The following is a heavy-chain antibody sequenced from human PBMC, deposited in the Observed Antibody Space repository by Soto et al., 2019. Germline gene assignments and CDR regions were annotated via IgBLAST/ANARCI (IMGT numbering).Heavy chain of an antibody. J-gene: IGHJ6*02. CDR1: GGSFSGYY. D-gene: IGHD4-4*01. CDR2: VFYTGRA. V-gene: IGHV4-59*01. Sequence: SETLSLTCAVYGGSFSGYYWSWIRQPPGKGLEWIGYVFYTGRANYNASLKSRVSISLDTSNYQFSLKPSSVTAADTAVYYCARDGDGRMTTNPYYYNGMDVWGPGTTVTVSS. CDR3: ARDGDGRMTTNPYYYNGMDV.